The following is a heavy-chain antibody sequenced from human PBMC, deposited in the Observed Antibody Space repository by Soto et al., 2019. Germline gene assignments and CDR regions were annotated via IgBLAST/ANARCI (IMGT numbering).Heavy chain of an antibody. V-gene: IGHV4-59*11. CDR3: VRGVSI. J-gene: IGHJ3*02. CDR1: GDSITSRA. Sequence: SETLSLTCTVSGDSITSRAWSWIRQPPGKGLEWIGYVHYSGSTSYNPSLKSCVSISIGTSRNHFSLDLNSVTAADTAVYYCVRGVSIWGQGTMVTVSS. CDR2: VHYSGST. D-gene: IGHD2-8*01.